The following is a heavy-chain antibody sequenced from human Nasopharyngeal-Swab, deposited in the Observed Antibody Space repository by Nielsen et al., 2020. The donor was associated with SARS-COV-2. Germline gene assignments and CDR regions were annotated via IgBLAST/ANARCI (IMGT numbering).Heavy chain of an antibody. CDR3: ARTQQQLPGIV. Sequence: SQTLSLTGAISGDSVSNDRAAWSWIRQSPSRGLEWLGRTWYRSKWNYDYATSLSGRLTVSPDTAKNQFSLHLNSVTPDDTAVYYCARTQQQLPGIVWGQGTMVIVSS. CDR1: GDSVSNDRAA. J-gene: IGHJ3*01. D-gene: IGHD6-13*01. CDR2: TWYRSKWNY. V-gene: IGHV6-1*01.